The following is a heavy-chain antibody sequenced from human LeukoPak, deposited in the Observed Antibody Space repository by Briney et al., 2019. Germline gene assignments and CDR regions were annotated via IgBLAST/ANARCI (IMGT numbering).Heavy chain of an antibody. J-gene: IGHJ4*02. D-gene: IGHD6-13*01. CDR1: GYTFTSYD. V-gene: IGHV1-8*01. Sequence: ASVKVSCKASGYTFTSYDINWVRQATGHGLEWMGWMNANSGNTGYAQKFQGRVTMTRNTSISTAYMELSSLRSEDTAVYYCARAEWGSSWYRVGDYWGQGTLVTVSS. CDR2: MNANSGNT. CDR3: ARAEWGSSWYRVGDY.